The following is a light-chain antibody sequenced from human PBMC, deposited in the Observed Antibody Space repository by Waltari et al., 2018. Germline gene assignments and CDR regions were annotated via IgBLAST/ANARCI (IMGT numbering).Light chain of an antibody. CDR3: QQYYGTFPT. Sequence: DIVLTQSPDSMPVSLGETVTISCKSSLSVFYRSNNKNFLAWYQLKPGQPLKLLIYWASTRESGVPDRFSGSGSGTNFTLTISSLQAEDVAIYYCQQYYGTFPTFGQGTKLEI. CDR1: LSVFYRSNNKNF. J-gene: IGKJ1*01. CDR2: WAS. V-gene: IGKV4-1*01.